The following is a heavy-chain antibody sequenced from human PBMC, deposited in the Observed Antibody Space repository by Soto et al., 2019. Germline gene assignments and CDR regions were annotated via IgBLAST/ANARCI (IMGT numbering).Heavy chain of an antibody. Sequence: QVQLVQSGAEVKKPGASVKVSCKASGYTFTSYYMHWVRQAPGQGLEWMGIINPSGGSTSYTQKFQGRVTMTRDTSTSTVYMELSSLRSEDTAVYYCARSVAAADDYYYSYYGMDVWGQGTTVTVSS. D-gene: IGHD6-13*01. V-gene: IGHV1-46*01. CDR1: GYTFTSYY. CDR2: INPSGGST. CDR3: ARSVAAADDYYYSYYGMDV. J-gene: IGHJ6*02.